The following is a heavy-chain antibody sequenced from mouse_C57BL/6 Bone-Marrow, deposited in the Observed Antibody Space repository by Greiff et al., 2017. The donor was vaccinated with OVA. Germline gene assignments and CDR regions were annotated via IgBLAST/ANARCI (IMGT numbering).Heavy chain of an antibody. Sequence: EVQLVESEGGLVQPGSSMKLSCTASGFTFSDYYMAWVRQVPEKGLEWVANINYDGSSTYYLDSLNSRFIISRDNAKNILYLQMSSLKSEDTATYYCARDLGFYYFDYWGQGTTLTVSS. V-gene: IGHV5-16*01. CDR2: INYDGSST. CDR1: GFTFSDYY. CDR3: ARDLGFYYFDY. J-gene: IGHJ2*01.